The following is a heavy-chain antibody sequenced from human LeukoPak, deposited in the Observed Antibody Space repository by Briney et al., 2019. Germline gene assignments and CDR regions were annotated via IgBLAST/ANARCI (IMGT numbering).Heavy chain of an antibody. CDR1: GFTFSSYA. J-gene: IGHJ4*02. Sequence: GASLRLSCAASGFTFSSYAMSWVRQAPGKGLEWVSAISGSGGSTYYADSVKGRFTISRDNSKNTLYLQMNSLRAEDTAVYYCAKGYYDSSGYYYWFDYWGQGTLVTVSS. D-gene: IGHD3-22*01. CDR3: AKGYYDSSGYYYWFDY. CDR2: ISGSGGST. V-gene: IGHV3-23*01.